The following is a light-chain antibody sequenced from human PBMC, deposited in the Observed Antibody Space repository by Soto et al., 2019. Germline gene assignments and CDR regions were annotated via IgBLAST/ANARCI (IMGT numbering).Light chain of an antibody. CDR2: GAS. CDR1: QSVHSN. Sequence: EIVMTQSPATLSVSPGERATLSCRASQSVHSNLAWYLQRPGQAPRLLIYGASTRATGIPARFSGSGSGTEFTLTISSLQSENSAVYYCQQYSNWPPYTFGQGTKLEIK. J-gene: IGKJ2*01. CDR3: QQYSNWPPYT. V-gene: IGKV3-15*01.